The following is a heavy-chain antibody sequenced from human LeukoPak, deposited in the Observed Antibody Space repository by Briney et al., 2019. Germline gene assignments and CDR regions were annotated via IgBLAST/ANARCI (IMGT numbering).Heavy chain of an antibody. Sequence: SETLSLTCTVSGGSISSSSYYWGWIRQPRGKGREWIVSIYYGGSTYYNPSLKSRVTISVDTSKNQFSLKLSSVTAADTAVYYCARLLGYCSGGSCYSDYWGQGTLVTVSS. V-gene: IGHV4-39*01. CDR1: GGSISSSSYY. J-gene: IGHJ4*02. CDR2: IYYGGST. CDR3: ARLLGYCSGGSCYSDY. D-gene: IGHD2-15*01.